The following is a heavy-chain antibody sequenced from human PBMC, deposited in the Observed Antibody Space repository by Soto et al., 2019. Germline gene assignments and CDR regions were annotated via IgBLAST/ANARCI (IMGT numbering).Heavy chain of an antibody. D-gene: IGHD6-13*01. J-gene: IGHJ4*02. CDR1: GFTFSSYA. Sequence: QVQLVESGGGVVQPGRSLRLSCAASGFTFSSYAMHWVRQAPGKGLEWVAVISYDGSNKYYADSVKGRFTISRDNSKNTLYLQMNSLRAEDTAVYYCARDRSRSSWSQGLDYWGQGTLVTVSS. V-gene: IGHV3-30-3*01. CDR3: ARDRSRSSWSQGLDY. CDR2: ISYDGSNK.